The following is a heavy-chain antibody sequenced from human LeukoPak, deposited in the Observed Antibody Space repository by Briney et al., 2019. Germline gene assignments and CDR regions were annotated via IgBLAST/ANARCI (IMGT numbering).Heavy chain of an antibody. V-gene: IGHV4-59*01. CDR1: GGSISSYY. CDR3: ARLGEATTPYYYYGMDV. Sequence: KRSETLSLTCTVSGGSISSYYWSWIRQPPGKGLEWIGYIYYSGSTNYNPSLKSRVTISVDTSKNQFSLKLSSVTAADTAVYYCARLGEATTPYYYYGMDVWGQGTTVTVSS. CDR2: IYYSGST. D-gene: IGHD1-26*01. J-gene: IGHJ6*02.